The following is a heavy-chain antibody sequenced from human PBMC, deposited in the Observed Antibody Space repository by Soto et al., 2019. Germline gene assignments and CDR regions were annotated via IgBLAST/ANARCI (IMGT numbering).Heavy chain of an antibody. J-gene: IGHJ2*01. Sequence: PSETLSLTCTVSGGSISSYYWSWIRQPPGKGLEWIGYIYYSGSPNYSPSLESRVTISEDTSKNQFSLKLSSVTAADTAIYYCAGGRDNNRGWYFDLGGGATRLTVP. V-gene: IGHV4-59*01. CDR1: GGSISSYY. D-gene: IGHD1-1*01. CDR3: AGGRDNNRGWYFDL. CDR2: IYYSGSP.